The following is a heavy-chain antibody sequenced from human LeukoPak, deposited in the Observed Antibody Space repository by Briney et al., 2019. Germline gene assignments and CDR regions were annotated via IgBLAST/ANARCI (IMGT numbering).Heavy chain of an antibody. V-gene: IGHV1-2*02. J-gene: IGHJ4*02. CDR2: INPNSGGT. CDR1: GYTFTGYY. Sequence: ASVKDSCKASGYTFTGYYMHWVRQAPGQGLEWMGWINPNSGGTNYAQKFQGRVTMTRDTSISTAYMELSRLRSDDTAVYYCARVTGYSSSWYDYWGQGTLVTVSS. D-gene: IGHD6-13*01. CDR3: ARVTGYSSSWYDY.